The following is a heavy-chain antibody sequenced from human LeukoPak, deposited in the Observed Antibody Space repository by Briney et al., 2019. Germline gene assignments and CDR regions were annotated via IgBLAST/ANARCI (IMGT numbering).Heavy chain of an antibody. Sequence: GGSLRLSCAASGFTFSSYEMNWVRQAPGKGLEWVSCISSSGSTIYYADSVKGRFTISRDNAKNSLYLQMNSLRAEDTAVYYCARCPYSSGSPIDYWGQGTLVTVSS. CDR1: GFTFSSYE. CDR3: ARCPYSSGSPIDY. V-gene: IGHV3-48*03. J-gene: IGHJ4*02. D-gene: IGHD6-19*01. CDR2: ISSSGSTI.